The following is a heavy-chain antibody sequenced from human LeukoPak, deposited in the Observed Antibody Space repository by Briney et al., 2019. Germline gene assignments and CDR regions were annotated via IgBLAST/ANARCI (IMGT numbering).Heavy chain of an antibody. CDR1: GGSLSGYY. Sequence: SETLSLTCAVYGGSLSGYYWSWIRQPPGKGLEWIGEINHSGSTNYNPSLKSRVTISVDTSKNQFSLKLSSVTAADTAVYYCARVRRDPYYYYGMDVWGQGTTVTVSS. V-gene: IGHV4-34*01. CDR3: ARVRRDPYYYYGMDV. CDR2: INHSGST. J-gene: IGHJ6*02.